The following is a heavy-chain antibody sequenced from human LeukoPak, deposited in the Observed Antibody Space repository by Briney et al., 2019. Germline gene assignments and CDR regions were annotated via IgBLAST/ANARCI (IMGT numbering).Heavy chain of an antibody. CDR3: ARGLPSTVTTPFDP. Sequence: SETLSLTCTVSGGSTSSGSYYWSWIRQPAGKGLEWIGRIYTSRTTNYNPSLKSRVTISVDTSKNQFSLKLSSVTAADTAVYYCARGLPSTVTTPFDPWGQGTLVTDSS. CDR1: GGSTSSGSYY. J-gene: IGHJ5*02. V-gene: IGHV4-61*02. D-gene: IGHD4-17*01. CDR2: IYTSRTT.